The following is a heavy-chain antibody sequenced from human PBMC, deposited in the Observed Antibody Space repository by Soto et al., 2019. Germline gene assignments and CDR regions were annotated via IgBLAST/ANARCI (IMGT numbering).Heavy chain of an antibody. V-gene: IGHV1-18*01. Sequence: VASVKVSCKASGYTFTSYGISWVRQAPGQGLEWMGWISAYNGNTNYAQKLQGRVTMTTDTSTSTAYMELRSLRSDDTAVYYCARIMRFSGYCSGGSCYNWFDPWGQGTLVTVSS. D-gene: IGHD2-15*01. CDR1: GYTFTSYG. CDR2: ISAYNGNT. CDR3: ARIMRFSGYCSGGSCYNWFDP. J-gene: IGHJ5*02.